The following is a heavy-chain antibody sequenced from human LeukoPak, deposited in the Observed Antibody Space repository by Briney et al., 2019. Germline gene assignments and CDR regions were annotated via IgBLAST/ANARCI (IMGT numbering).Heavy chain of an antibody. Sequence: GGSLRLSCTASGFTFGDYAMSWVRQAPGKGLEWVGFIRSKAYGGTTEYAASVKGRFTISRDDSKSIAYLQMNSLKTEDTAVYYCTRSFGNHGYFDLWGRGTLVTVSS. D-gene: IGHD1-14*01. CDR1: GFTFGDYA. CDR2: IRSKAYGGTT. V-gene: IGHV3-49*04. CDR3: TRSFGNHGYFDL. J-gene: IGHJ2*01.